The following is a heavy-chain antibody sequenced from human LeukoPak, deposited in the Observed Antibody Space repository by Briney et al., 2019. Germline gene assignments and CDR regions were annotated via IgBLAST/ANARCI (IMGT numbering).Heavy chain of an antibody. Sequence: PSETLSLTCTVSGGSISSYYWSWIRQFPGKGLEYIGYIYNSGTTNYNPSLKSRVTISVDTSKNQFSLKLSSVTAADTAVYYCARDRYYDSGSYYNWGQGTLVTVSS. CDR2: IYNSGTT. D-gene: IGHD3-10*01. CDR1: GGSISSYY. J-gene: IGHJ4*02. V-gene: IGHV4-59*01. CDR3: ARDRYYDSGSYYN.